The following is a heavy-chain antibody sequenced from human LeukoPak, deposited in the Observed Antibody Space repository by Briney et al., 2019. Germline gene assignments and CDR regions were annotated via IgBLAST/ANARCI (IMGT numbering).Heavy chain of an antibody. CDR2: IYTSGST. CDR1: GGSISSHY. Sequence: SETLSLTCTVSGGSISSHYWSWIRQPAGKGLEWIGRIYTSGSTNYNPSLKSRVTMSVDTSKNQFSLKLSSVTAADTAVYYCARGAPYYDFWSGYLGYYFDYWGQGTLVTVSS. J-gene: IGHJ4*02. CDR3: ARGAPYYDFWSGYLGYYFDY. V-gene: IGHV4-4*07. D-gene: IGHD3-3*01.